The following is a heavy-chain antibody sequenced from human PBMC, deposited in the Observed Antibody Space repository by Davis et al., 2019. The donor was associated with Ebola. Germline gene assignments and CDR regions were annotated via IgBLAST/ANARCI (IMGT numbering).Heavy chain of an antibody. CDR2: ISASGGAT. J-gene: IGHJ4*02. CDR1: GFLFSSYA. Sequence: PGGSLRLSCAASGFLFSSYAMSWFRQPPGRGLEWVSSISASGGATFYADSVKGRIVMSRDNSNDTLYLRMNNLRAEDTAIYYCAKDLTSYYGSGDFFDYWGQGILVTVSS. V-gene: IGHV3-23*01. CDR3: AKDLTSYYGSGDFFDY. D-gene: IGHD3-10*01.